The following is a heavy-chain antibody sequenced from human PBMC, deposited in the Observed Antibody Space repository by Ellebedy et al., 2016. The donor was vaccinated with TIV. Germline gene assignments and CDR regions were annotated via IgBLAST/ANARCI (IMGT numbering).Heavy chain of an antibody. CDR1: GFTFSSYG. V-gene: IGHV3-30*03. CDR3: ARDPGGSSSSGPLDY. Sequence: GESLKISCAASGFTFSSYGMHWVRQAPGKGLEWVAVISYDGSNKYYADSVKGRFTISRDNSKNTLYLQMNSLRAEDTAVYYCARDPGGSSSSGPLDYWGQGTLVTVSS. J-gene: IGHJ4*02. CDR2: ISYDGSNK. D-gene: IGHD6-6*01.